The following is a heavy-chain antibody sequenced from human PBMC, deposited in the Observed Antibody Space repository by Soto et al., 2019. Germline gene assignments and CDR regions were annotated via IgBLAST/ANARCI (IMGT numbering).Heavy chain of an antibody. V-gene: IGHV3-21*01. D-gene: IGHD3-3*01. J-gene: IGHJ3*02. CDR2: ISSSSSYI. CDR3: ARERSFTIFGVVIDDAFDI. Sequence: GGSLRLSCAASGFTFSSYSMNWVRQAPGKGLEWVSSISSSSSYIYYADSVKGRFTISRDNAKNSLYLQMNSLRAEDTAVYYCARERSFTIFGVVIDDAFDIWGQGTMVTVSS. CDR1: GFTFSSYS.